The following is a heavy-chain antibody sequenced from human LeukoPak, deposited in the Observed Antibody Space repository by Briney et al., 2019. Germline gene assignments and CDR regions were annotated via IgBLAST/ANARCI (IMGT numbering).Heavy chain of an antibody. D-gene: IGHD1-26*01. CDR2: IYHSGRT. Sequence: PSETLSLTCTVSGYSISSGYYWGWIRQPPGKGLEWIGSIYHSGRTYYNPSLKSRVTISVDTSKNQFSLKLSSVTAADTAVYYCARDKWELLPWFDPWGQGTLVTVSS. V-gene: IGHV4-38-2*02. CDR3: ARDKWELLPWFDP. CDR1: GYSISSGYY. J-gene: IGHJ5*02.